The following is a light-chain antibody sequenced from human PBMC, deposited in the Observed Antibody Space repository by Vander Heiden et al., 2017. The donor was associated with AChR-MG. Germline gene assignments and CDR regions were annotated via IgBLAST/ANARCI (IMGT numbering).Light chain of an antibody. CDR2: DNN. V-gene: IGLV1-51*01. Sequence: QSVMTQPPSVSAAPGQEVTISRSGSSSTLGTPYVSSYQQLPGTAPKLLIFDNNKRPSGIPERFSASKSGTSATLGITGLHTGDEADYYCETWDTTLNSVVFGGGTKVTVL. CDR3: ETWDTTLNSVV. J-gene: IGLJ2*01. CDR1: SSTLGTPY.